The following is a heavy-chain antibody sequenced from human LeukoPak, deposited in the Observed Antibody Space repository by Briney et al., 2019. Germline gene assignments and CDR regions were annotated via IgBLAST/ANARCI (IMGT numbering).Heavy chain of an antibody. CDR2: IKHGGSEK. V-gene: IGHV3-7*01. J-gene: IGHJ4*02. Sequence: GGSLRLSRAASGFTFNTYWMSWVRQAPGKGLEWVANIKHGGSEKYYVDSVKGRFTISRDNAKNSLYLQMNSLRAEDTAVYYCAREGESSGYYCDYWGQGTLVTVSS. CDR1: GFTFNTYW. CDR3: AREGESSGYYCDY. D-gene: IGHD3-22*01.